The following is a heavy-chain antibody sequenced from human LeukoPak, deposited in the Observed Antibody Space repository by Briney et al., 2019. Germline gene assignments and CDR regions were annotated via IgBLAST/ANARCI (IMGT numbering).Heavy chain of an antibody. D-gene: IGHD4-17*01. CDR3: ARDLNGDYPEDSLDI. J-gene: IGHJ3*02. V-gene: IGHV3-11*04. CDR2: ISSGGTII. CDR1: GFTLSDYY. Sequence: GGSLRLSCAASGFTLSDYYMSWIRQAPGKGLEWVSYISSGGTIIYYGDSVKGRFTISRDSAKNSLSLQMNSLRPEDTAVYYCARDLNGDYPEDSLDIWGQGTMVTVS.